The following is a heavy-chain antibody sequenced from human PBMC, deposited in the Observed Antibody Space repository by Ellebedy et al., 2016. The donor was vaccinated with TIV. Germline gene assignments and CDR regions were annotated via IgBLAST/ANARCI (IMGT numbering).Heavy chain of an antibody. Sequence: SETLSLTCTVSGYSISSGYYWGWIRQPPGKGLEWIGSIYHSGSTYYNPSLKSRVTISVDTSKNQFSLKLSSVTAADTAVYYCARDLPYCSGGSCYPDYWGQGTLVTVSS. CDR1: GYSISSGYY. CDR2: IYHSGST. J-gene: IGHJ4*02. V-gene: IGHV4-38-2*02. D-gene: IGHD2-15*01. CDR3: ARDLPYCSGGSCYPDY.